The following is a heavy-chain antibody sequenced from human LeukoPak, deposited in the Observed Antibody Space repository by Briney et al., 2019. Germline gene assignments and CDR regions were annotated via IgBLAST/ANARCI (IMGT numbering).Heavy chain of an antibody. V-gene: IGHV1-2*02. CDR1: GYXFIDYY. D-gene: IGHD1-1*01. J-gene: IGHJ3*02. CDR3: ARHFLQLERQGERPNAFDI. CDR2: VNPHSGGT. Sequence: GASAKVSCKASGYXFIDYYIHWVRQAPGQGREWLGWVNPHSGGTKFAQKFQGRVTMTRDTSKNQFSLKLSSVTAADTAVYYCARHFLQLERQGERPNAFDIWGQGTMVTVSS.